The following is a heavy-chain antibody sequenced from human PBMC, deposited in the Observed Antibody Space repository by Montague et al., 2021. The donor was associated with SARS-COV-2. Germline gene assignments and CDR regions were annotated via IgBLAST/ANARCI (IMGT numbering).Heavy chain of an antibody. V-gene: IGHV3-11*03. CDR2: ITGTNNGI. J-gene: IGHJ4*02. Sequence: SLRLSCAGSGFTFSDFYINWVRQAPGKGLEWLSFITGTNNGIRYSDSVKGRFTVSRDNAHSSVYLHLDSLTAEDTAVYYCARCLFYGSGGYFDFWGQGTLVAVSS. CDR3: ARCLFYGSGGYFDF. CDR1: GFTFSDFY. D-gene: IGHD3-10*01.